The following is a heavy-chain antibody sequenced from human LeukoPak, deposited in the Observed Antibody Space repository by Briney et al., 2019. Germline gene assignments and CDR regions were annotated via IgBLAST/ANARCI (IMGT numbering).Heavy chain of an antibody. D-gene: IGHD2-2*01. J-gene: IGHJ6*03. CDR3: AKDVRALGCSSTSCYLATYYYYYMDV. CDR2: IYSGGST. Sequence: GGSLRLSCAASEFSVGSNYMTWVRQAPGKGLEWVSLIYSGGSTYYADSVKGRFTISRDNSKNTPYLQMNSLRAEDTAVYYCAKDVRALGCSSTSCYLATYYYYYMDVWGKGTTVTISS. CDR1: EFSVGSNY. V-gene: IGHV3-66*02.